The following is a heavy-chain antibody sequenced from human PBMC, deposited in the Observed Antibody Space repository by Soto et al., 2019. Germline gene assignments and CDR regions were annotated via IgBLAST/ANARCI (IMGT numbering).Heavy chain of an antibody. Sequence: SETLSLTCTVSGGSISSYYWSWIRQPPGKGLEWIGYIYYSGSTKYNPSIKSRVNISVDTSKNQFSLKMSSVTAADTAVYYCARHKSSSSWSEYYYYYMDVWGKGTTVTVSS. D-gene: IGHD6-13*01. CDR1: GGSISSYY. CDR2: IYYSGST. V-gene: IGHV4-59*08. J-gene: IGHJ6*03. CDR3: ARHKSSSSWSEYYYYYMDV.